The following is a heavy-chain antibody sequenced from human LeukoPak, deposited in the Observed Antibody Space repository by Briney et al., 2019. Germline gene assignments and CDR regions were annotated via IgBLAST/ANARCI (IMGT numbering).Heavy chain of an antibody. CDR1: GFTLSEHA. Sequence: GGSLRISCALSGFTLSEHAWSWVRQAPGKGLQWVSGIIDVGDTYYADSVKGRFTISRDNAKNSLYLQMNSLRAEDTAVYYCARGGNWNDVVYWGQGTLVTVSS. D-gene: IGHD1-1*01. CDR3: ARGGNWNDVVY. V-gene: IGHV3-69-1*01. J-gene: IGHJ4*02. CDR2: IIDVGDT.